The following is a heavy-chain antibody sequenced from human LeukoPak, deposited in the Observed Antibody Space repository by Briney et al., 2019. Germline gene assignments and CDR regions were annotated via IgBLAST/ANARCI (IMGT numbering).Heavy chain of an antibody. J-gene: IGHJ6*02. CDR1: GFTFSSYS. Sequence: GGSLGLSCAASGFTFSSYSMNWVRQAPGKGLEWVSSISSSSSYIYYADSVKGRFTISRDNAKNSLYLQMNSLRAEDTAVYYCARDAVDTANAVWGQGTTVTVSS. CDR3: ARDAVDTANAV. CDR2: ISSSSSYI. V-gene: IGHV3-21*01. D-gene: IGHD5-18*01.